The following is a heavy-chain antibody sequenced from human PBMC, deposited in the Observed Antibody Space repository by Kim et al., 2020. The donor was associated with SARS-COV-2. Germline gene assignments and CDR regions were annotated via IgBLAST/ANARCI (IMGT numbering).Heavy chain of an antibody. CDR2: INHSGST. CDR3: ARGRSLRYFDWLYLFYFDY. Sequence: SETLSLTCAVYGGSFSGYYWSWIRQPPGKGLEWIGEINHSGSTNYNPSLKSRVTISVDTSKNQSSLKLSSVTAADTAVYYCARGRSLRYFDWLYLFYFDYWGQGTLVTVSS. D-gene: IGHD3-9*01. V-gene: IGHV4-34*01. J-gene: IGHJ4*02. CDR1: GGSFSGYY.